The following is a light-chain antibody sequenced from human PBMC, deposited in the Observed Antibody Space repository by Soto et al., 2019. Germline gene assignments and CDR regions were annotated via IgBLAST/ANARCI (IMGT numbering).Light chain of an antibody. Sequence: QSVLTQPPSASGSPGQSVTISCTGTSSDVGGYNYVSWYQQHPGKAPKFMIYEVSKRPSGVPDRFSGSKSGNTASLTVSGLQAEDEADYYCSSYAGSNRVFGTGTKVTVL. J-gene: IGLJ1*01. CDR1: SSDVGGYNY. CDR2: EVS. V-gene: IGLV2-8*01. CDR3: SSYAGSNRV.